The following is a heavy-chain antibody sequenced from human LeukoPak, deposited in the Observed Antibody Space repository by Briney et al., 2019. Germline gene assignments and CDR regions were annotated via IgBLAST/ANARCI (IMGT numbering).Heavy chain of an antibody. V-gene: IGHV1-2*06. D-gene: IGHD3-10*01. J-gene: IGHJ4*02. Sequence: ASVKVSCKASGYTFTGYYMHWVRQAPGQDLEGMGRINPNSGGTNYAQKFQGRVTMTRDTSISTAYMELSRLRSDDTAVYYCVLIRGVKKGLFDYWGQGTLITVSS. CDR2: INPNSGGT. CDR1: GYTFTGYY. CDR3: VLIRGVKKGLFDY.